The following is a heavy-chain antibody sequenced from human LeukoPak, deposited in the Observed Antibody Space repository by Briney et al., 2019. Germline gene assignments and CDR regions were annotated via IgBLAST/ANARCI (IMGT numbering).Heavy chain of an antibody. CDR3: AREPIQLRLQGYFDY. CDR2: ISSSSSYI. Sequence: GGSLRLSCAASGFTFSNYSMKWVRQAPGKGLEWVSSISSSSSYIYYADSVKGRFTISRDNAKNSLYLQMNSLRAEDTAVYYCAREPIQLRLQGYFDYWGQGTLVTVSS. J-gene: IGHJ4*02. D-gene: IGHD5-18*01. CDR1: GFTFSNYS. V-gene: IGHV3-21*01.